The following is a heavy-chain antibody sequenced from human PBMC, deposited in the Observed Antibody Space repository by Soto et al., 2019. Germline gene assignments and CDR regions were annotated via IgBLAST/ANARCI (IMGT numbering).Heavy chain of an antibody. CDR3: ATMITFGGGAFDI. V-gene: IGHV1-58*02. CDR2: IVVGSGNT. D-gene: IGHD3-16*01. Sequence: ASVKVSCKASGFTFTSSAMQWVRQARGQRLEWIGWIVVGSGNTNYAQKFQERVTITRDMSTSTAYMELSSLRSEDTAVYYCATMITFGGGAFDIWGKGTMVTVSS. CDR1: GFTFTSSA. J-gene: IGHJ3*02.